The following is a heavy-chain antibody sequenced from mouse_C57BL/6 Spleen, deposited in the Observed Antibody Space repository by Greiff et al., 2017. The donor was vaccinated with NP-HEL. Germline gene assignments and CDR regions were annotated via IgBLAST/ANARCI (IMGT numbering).Heavy chain of an antibody. CDR2: INPNNGGT. Sequence: VQLQQSGPELVKPGASVKISCKASGYTFTDYYMNWVKQSHGKSLEWIGDINPNNGGTSYNQKFKGKATLTVDKSSSTAYMELRSLTSEDSAVYYCARWDYYGSSGMDYWGQGTSVTVSS. CDR3: ARWDYYGSSGMDY. CDR1: GYTFTDYY. D-gene: IGHD1-1*01. V-gene: IGHV1-26*01. J-gene: IGHJ4*01.